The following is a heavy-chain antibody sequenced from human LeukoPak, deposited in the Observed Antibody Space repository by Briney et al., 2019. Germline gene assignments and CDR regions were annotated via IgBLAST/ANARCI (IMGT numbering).Heavy chain of an antibody. D-gene: IGHD2-2*01. CDR3: ARGACSSTSCCGFYYYGMDV. J-gene: IGHJ6*02. CDR1: GFTVSSNY. Sequence: GGSLRLSCAASGFTVSSNYMSWVRQAPGKGLEWVSVIYSGGSTYYADSVKGRFTISRHNSKNTLYLQMNSLRAEDTAVYYCARGACSSTSCCGFYYYGMDVWGQGTTVTVSS. V-gene: IGHV3-53*04. CDR2: IYSGGST.